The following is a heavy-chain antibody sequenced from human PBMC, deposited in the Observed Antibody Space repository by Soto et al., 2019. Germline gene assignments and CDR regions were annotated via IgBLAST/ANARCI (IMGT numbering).Heavy chain of an antibody. D-gene: IGHD1-1*01. CDR3: ARTGDGHHDFLDY. V-gene: IGHV3-7*01. Sequence: GGSLRLSCAASGFTFSSYWMNWVRQAPGKGLEWVANINQDGNEDNLLDSVKGRFTISRDNDKNSLFLQMNSLRGDDTAVYYCARTGDGHHDFLDYWGQGALVTVSS. J-gene: IGHJ4*02. CDR1: GFTFSSYW. CDR2: INQDGNED.